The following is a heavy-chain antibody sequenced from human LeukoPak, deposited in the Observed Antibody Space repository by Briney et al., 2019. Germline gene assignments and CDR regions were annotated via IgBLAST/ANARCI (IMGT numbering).Heavy chain of an antibody. Sequence: GGSLRLSCAASGFTFSSYSMNWVRQAPGKGLEWVSSISSSSSYIYYADSVKGRFTISRDNAKNSLYLQMNSLRAEDTAVYYCARDSRVYSSGWCPSGYWGQGTLVTVSS. V-gene: IGHV3-21*01. CDR2: ISSSSSYI. D-gene: IGHD6-19*01. CDR3: ARDSRVYSSGWCPSGY. J-gene: IGHJ4*02. CDR1: GFTFSSYS.